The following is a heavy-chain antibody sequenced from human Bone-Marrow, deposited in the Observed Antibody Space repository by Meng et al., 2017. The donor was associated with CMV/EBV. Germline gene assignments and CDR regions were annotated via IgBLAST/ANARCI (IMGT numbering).Heavy chain of an antibody. D-gene: IGHD3-22*01. V-gene: IGHV4-59*01. CDR2: IYYSGST. CDR1: GGSISSYY. CDR3: ARDVHYYDSSGYLSWFDP. J-gene: IGHJ5*02. Sequence: GSLRLSCTVSGGSISSYYWSWIRQPPGKGLEWIGYIYYSGSTNYNPSLKSRVTISVDTSKNQFSLKLSSVTAADTAVYYCARDVHYYDSSGYLSWFDPWGQGTLVTFSS.